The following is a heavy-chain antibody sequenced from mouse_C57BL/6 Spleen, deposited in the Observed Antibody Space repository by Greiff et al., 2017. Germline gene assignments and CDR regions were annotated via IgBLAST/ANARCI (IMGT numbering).Heavy chain of an antibody. CDR1: GYTFTSYW. Sequence: QVQLQQPGAELVKPGASVKMSCKASGYTFTSYWITWVKQRPGQGLEWIGDIYPGSGSTNYNEKFKSKATLTIDTSSSTACMQLSSLASEDSAVYYCARPGNSYVGAMDYWGQGTSVTVSS. J-gene: IGHJ4*01. CDR2: IYPGSGST. CDR3: ARPGNSYVGAMDY. V-gene: IGHV1-55*01. D-gene: IGHD1-1*01.